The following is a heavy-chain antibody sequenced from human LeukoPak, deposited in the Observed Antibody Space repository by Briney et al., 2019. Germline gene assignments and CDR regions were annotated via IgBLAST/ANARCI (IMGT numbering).Heavy chain of an antibody. V-gene: IGHV4-31*03. D-gene: IGHD3-3*01. Sequence: SETLSLTCTVSGGSISTVAYHWSWIRQHPGKGLEWIGYIYYSGTTYYNPSLKSRLTISVDTSKNQFSLKLSSVTAADTAVYYCARAIETYYDDWIGTYYMDAWGKGTTVTVSS. CDR1: GGSISTVAYH. CDR3: ARAIETYYDDWIGTYYMDA. J-gene: IGHJ6*03. CDR2: IYYSGTT.